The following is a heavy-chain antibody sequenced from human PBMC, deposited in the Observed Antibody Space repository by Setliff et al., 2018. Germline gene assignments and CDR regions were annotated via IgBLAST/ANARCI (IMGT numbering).Heavy chain of an antibody. CDR1: GYTFTGYS. CDR2: INPNSGGT. CDR3: ARDFLGQWGGKGGLDY. J-gene: IGHJ4*02. D-gene: IGHD6-19*01. Sequence: GASVKVSCKASGYTFTGYSMHWVRQAPGQGLEWMGRINPNSGGTNYAQKFQGRVTMTRDTSISTAHMELSRLRSDDTAVYYCARDFLGQWGGKGGLDYWGQGTLVTVSS. V-gene: IGHV1-2*06.